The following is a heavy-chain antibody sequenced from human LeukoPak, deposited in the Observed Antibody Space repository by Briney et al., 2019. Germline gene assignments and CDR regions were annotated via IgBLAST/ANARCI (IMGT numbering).Heavy chain of an antibody. J-gene: IGHJ2*01. Sequence: SETLSLTCTVSGGSISSYYWNWIRQPAGKGLEWIGRIYTSGSTNYNPSLKSRVTMSVDTSKNQFSLKLSSVTAADTAVYYCARGSTVVTYFDLCGRGTLVTVSS. CDR1: GGSISSYY. D-gene: IGHD4-23*01. CDR3: ARGSTVVTYFDL. CDR2: IYTSGST. V-gene: IGHV4-4*07.